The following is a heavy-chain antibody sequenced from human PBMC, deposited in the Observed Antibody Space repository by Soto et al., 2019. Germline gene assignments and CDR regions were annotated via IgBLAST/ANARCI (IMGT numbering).Heavy chain of an antibody. CDR3: ARANRDGDDYYYYYYYMDV. D-gene: IGHD4-17*01. V-gene: IGHV4-31*03. CDR1: GGSISSGGYY. J-gene: IGHJ6*03. Sequence: QVQLQESGPGLVKPSQTLSLTCTVSGGSISSGGYYWSWIRQHPGKGLEWIGYIYYSGSTYYNPSLKRRVTISVDTSKNQFSLKLSSVTAADTAVYYCARANRDGDDYYYYYYYMDVGGKGTTVTVSS. CDR2: IYYSGST.